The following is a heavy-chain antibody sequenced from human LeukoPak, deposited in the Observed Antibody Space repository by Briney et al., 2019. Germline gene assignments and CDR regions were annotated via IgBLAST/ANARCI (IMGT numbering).Heavy chain of an antibody. CDR2: ISYDGSNK. CDR3: AASGYMDV. Sequence: GGSLRLSCAASGFTFSSYAMHWVRQAPGKGLEWVAVISYDGSNKYYADSVKGRFTISRDNSKNTLYLQMNSLRAEDTAVYYCAASGYMDVWGKGTTVTVSS. V-gene: IGHV3-30*04. CDR1: GFTFSSYA. J-gene: IGHJ6*03.